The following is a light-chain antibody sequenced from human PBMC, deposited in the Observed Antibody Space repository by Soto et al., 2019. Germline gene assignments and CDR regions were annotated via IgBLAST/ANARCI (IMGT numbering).Light chain of an antibody. V-gene: IGKV1-33*01. Sequence: DIPMTESPSSLSASVGHRVTITCKASQNIKNYLNWYQQKPGRAPKILIYDASNLEAGVPSRFRGSGSGTDFTFTISRMKPEDIATYYCQQYENIPTFGQGTRLEIK. J-gene: IGKJ5*01. CDR3: QQYENIPT. CDR1: QNIKNY. CDR2: DAS.